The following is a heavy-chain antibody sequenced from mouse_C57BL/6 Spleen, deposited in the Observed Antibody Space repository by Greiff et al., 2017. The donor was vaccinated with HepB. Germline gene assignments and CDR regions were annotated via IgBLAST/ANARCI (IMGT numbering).Heavy chain of an antibody. J-gene: IGHJ2*01. CDR3: ARRDYYGNYNY. D-gene: IGHD2-1*01. CDR2: IHPNSGST. CDR1: GYTFTSYW. Sequence: QVQLQQSGAELVKPGASVKLSCKASGYTFTSYWMHWVKQRPGQGLEWIGMIHPNSGSTNYNEKFKSKATLTVDKSSSTAYMQLSSLTSEDSAVYYCARRDYYGNYNYWGQGTTLTVSS. V-gene: IGHV1-64*01.